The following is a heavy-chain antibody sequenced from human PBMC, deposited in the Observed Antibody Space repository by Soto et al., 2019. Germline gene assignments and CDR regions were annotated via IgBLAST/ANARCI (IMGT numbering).Heavy chain of an antibody. V-gene: IGHV3-21*01. CDR3: AGSDCTSTSCYVVWFDP. D-gene: IGHD2-2*01. J-gene: IGHJ5*02. CDR2: ISSSRSYI. Sequence: EVQVVESGGGLVKPGGSLRLSCAASGFNFSNYGMNWVRQAPGKGLEWVSSISSSRSYISYADSVKGRFTISRDNAKNSVYLQMNSLRAEDTAVYYCAGSDCTSTSCYVVWFDPWGQGTLVTVSS. CDR1: GFNFSNYG.